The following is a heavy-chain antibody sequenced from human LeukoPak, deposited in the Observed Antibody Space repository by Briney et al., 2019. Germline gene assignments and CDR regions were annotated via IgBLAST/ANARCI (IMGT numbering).Heavy chain of an antibody. CDR3: ARDGTSSGGGDYFYYMDV. V-gene: IGHV3-74*03. Sequence: GRSLRLSCAASGFTFDDYAMHWVRQVPGKGLEWVSHSNTDGSRTTYADSVRGRFTISRDNAKNTLYLQMDNLKADDTAVYYCARDGTSSGGGDYFYYMDVWGSGTTVTVSS. CDR2: SNTDGSRT. D-gene: IGHD6-19*01. CDR1: GFTFDDYA. J-gene: IGHJ6*03.